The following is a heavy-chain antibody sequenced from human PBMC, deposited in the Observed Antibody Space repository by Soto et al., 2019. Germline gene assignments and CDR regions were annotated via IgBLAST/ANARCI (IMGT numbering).Heavy chain of an antibody. V-gene: IGHV1-2*04. CDR2: INPNSGGT. CDR1: GYTFTGYY. D-gene: IGHD5-12*01. CDR3: ARDRGRGLVALGYYFEY. Sequence: QVQLVQSGAEVKKPGASVKVSCKASGYTFTGYYMHWVRQAPGQGLEWMGWINPNSGGTNYAQKFQGWVTMTRDTSISTAYMELSRLRSDDTAVYYCARDRGRGLVALGYYFEYWGQGTLVTVSS. J-gene: IGHJ4*02.